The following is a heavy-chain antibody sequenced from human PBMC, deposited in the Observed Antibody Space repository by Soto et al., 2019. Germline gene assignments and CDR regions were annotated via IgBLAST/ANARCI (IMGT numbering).Heavy chain of an antibody. J-gene: IGHJ5*02. CDR2: IIPIFGTA. CDR1: GGTFSSYA. D-gene: IGHD1-7*01. CDR3: ARLMAGTTFWFDP. Sequence: SVKVSCKASGGTFSSYAISWVRQAPGQGLEWMGGIIPIFGTANYAQKFQGRVTITADESTSTAYMELSSLRSEDTAVYYCARLMAGTTFWFDPWGQGNMVTVSA. V-gene: IGHV1-69*13.